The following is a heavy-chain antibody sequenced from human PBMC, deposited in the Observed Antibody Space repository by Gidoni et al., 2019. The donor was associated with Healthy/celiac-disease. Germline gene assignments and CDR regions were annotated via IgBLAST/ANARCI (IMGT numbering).Heavy chain of an antibody. Sequence: QVQLQESGPGLVKPSETLSLTCTVSGDSISSYYWSWIRQPPGKGLEWIGYIYYSGSTNYNPSLKSRVTISVDTSKNQFSLKLSSVTAADTAVYYCARGPGVNWFDPWGQGTLVTVSS. J-gene: IGHJ5*02. CDR2: IYYSGST. V-gene: IGHV4-59*08. CDR3: ARGPGVNWFDP. CDR1: GDSISSYY. D-gene: IGHD3-3*01.